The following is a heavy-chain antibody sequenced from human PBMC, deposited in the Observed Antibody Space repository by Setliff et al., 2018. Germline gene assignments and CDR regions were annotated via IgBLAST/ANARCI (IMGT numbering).Heavy chain of an antibody. V-gene: IGHV4-39*07. CDR3: AREQWLDPPGYYYMDV. J-gene: IGHJ6*03. D-gene: IGHD6-19*01. Sequence: SETLSLTCTVSGGSISTTDYYWGWIRQPPGKGLEWIGCVYYSGNTYYNPSLESRVTMSIDTSKNQFSLKLNSVTAADMAVYYCAREQWLDPPGYYYMDVWAKGTTVTVSS. CDR1: GGSISTTDYY. CDR2: VYYSGNT.